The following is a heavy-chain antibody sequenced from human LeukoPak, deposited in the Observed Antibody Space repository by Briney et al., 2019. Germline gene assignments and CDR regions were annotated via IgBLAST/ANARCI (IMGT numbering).Heavy chain of an antibody. D-gene: IGHD5-18*01. V-gene: IGHV3-43D*03. CDR1: GFTFDDYA. Sequence: GGSLRLSCAASGFTFDDYAMHWVRQAPGKGLEWVSLISWDGGSTYYADSVKGRFTISRGNSKNSLYLQMNSLRAEDTALYYCAKAFHGYGGTDYWGQGTLVTVSS. CDR2: ISWDGGST. J-gene: IGHJ4*02. CDR3: AKAFHGYGGTDY.